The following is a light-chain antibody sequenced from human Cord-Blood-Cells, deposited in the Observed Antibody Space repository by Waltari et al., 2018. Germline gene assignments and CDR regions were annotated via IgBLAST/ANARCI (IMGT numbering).Light chain of an antibody. CDR3: CSYAGSSTVV. J-gene: IGLJ2*01. CDR1: RSDVGSYNL. CDR2: EGS. Sequence: QSALTQPASVSGSPGHSITISCTGSRSDVGSYNLVPWYQQHPGKAPNLRLYEGSKRPSGVSNRFSGSKSGNTASLTISGLQAEDEADYYCCSYAGSSTVVFGGGTKLTVL. V-gene: IGLV2-23*01.